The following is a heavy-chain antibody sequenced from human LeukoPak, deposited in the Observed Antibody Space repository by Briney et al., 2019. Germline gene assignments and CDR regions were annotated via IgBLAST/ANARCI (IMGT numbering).Heavy chain of an antibody. CDR3: ARERYTSSWGSFED. J-gene: IGHJ4*02. CDR2: IRSNSESI. D-gene: IGHD6-13*01. Sequence: GRFQRPSCAASRVALDDFAMHSVHQAQGKGREWVSGIRSNSESIGYADSVKGRFTISRDNARNSLYLQMNSLRVGDTAFYYCARERYTSSWGSFEDWGQGTLVTVSS. CDR1: RVALDDFA. V-gene: IGHV3-9*01.